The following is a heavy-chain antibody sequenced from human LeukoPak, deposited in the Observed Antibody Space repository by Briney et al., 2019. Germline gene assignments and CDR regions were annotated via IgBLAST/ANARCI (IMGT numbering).Heavy chain of an antibody. CDR1: GYSFTSYW. D-gene: IGHD1-26*01. Sequence: GESLKISCKGSGYSFTSYWISWVRQMPGKGLEWMGRIDPSDSYTNYSPSFQGRVTISADKSISTAYLQWSSLKASDTAMYYCARNLVGATGMDVWGQGTTVTVSS. CDR3: ARNLVGATGMDV. V-gene: IGHV5-10-1*01. J-gene: IGHJ6*02. CDR2: IDPSDSYT.